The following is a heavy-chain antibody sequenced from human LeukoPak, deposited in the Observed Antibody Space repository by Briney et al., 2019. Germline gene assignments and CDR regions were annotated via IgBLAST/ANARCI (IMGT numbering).Heavy chain of an antibody. Sequence: AGRSLRLSCAASGFTFSSYAMHWVRQAPGKGLEWVAVISYDGSNKYYADSVKGRFTISRDNSKNTLYLQMNSLRAEDTAVYYCARALSPSGSGAFDIWGQGTMVTVSS. CDR2: ISYDGSNK. J-gene: IGHJ3*02. V-gene: IGHV3-30-3*01. CDR1: GFTFSSYA. D-gene: IGHD3-10*01. CDR3: ARALSPSGSGAFDI.